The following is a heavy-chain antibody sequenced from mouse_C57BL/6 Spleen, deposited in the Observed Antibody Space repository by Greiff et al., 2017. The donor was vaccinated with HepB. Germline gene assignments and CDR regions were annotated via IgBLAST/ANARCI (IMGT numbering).Heavy chain of an antibody. D-gene: IGHD4-1*01. CDR3: SRAGTELGCDY. Sequence: EVQLQQSGPELVKPGASVKISCKASGYTFTDYYMNWVKQSPGKSLEWIGDINPNNGGTSYNQKFKGKATLTVDKSYSTAYMELRSLTSEDSAFYYCSRAGTELGCDYWGQGTTLTVSS. CDR1: GYTFTDYY. J-gene: IGHJ2*01. CDR2: INPNNGGT. V-gene: IGHV1-26*01.